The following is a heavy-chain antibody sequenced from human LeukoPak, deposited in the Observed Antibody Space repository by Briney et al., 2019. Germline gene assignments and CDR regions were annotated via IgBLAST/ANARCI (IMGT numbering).Heavy chain of an antibody. Sequence: ASVKVSCKAFGGTFSSYAISWVRQAPGQGLEWMGGIIPIFGTANYAQKFQGRVTITADESTSTAYMELSSLRSEDTAVYYCARPHCSSTSCYEYYYYGMDVWGQGTTVTVSS. CDR2: IIPIFGTA. D-gene: IGHD2-2*01. V-gene: IGHV1-69*13. J-gene: IGHJ6*02. CDR3: ARPHCSSTSCYEYYYYGMDV. CDR1: GGTFSSYA.